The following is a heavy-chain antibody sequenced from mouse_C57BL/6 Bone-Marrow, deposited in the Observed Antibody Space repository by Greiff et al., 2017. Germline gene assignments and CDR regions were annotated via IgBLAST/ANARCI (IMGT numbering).Heavy chain of an antibody. CDR2: IYPRDGST. J-gene: IGHJ4*01. CDR1: GYTFTDHT. CDR3: ARWGYGDGYYGDAMDY. V-gene: IGHV1-78*01. D-gene: IGHD2-3*01. Sequence: QVQLQQSDAELVKPGASVKISCKVSGYTFTDHTIHWMKQRPEQGLEWIGYIYPRDGSTKYNEKFKGKATLTADKSSSTAYMQLNSLTSEDSAVXFCARWGYGDGYYGDAMDYWGQGTSVTVSS.